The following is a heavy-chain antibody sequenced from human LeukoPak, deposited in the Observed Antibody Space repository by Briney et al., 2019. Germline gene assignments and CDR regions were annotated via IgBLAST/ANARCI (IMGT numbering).Heavy chain of an antibody. J-gene: IGHJ4*02. CDR3: ARSLTMVRGVIGLGY. CDR2: INHSGST. Sequence: NPSETLSLTCTVSGGSISSYYWSWLRQPPGKGLEWIGEINHSGSTNYNPSLKSRVTISVDTSKNQFSLKLSSVTAADTAVYYCARSLTMVRGVIGLGYWGQGTLVTVSS. D-gene: IGHD3-10*01. CDR1: GGSISSYY. V-gene: IGHV4-34*01.